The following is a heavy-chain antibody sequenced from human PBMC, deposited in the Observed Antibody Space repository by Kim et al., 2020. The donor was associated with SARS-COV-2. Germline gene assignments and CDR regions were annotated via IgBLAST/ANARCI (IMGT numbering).Heavy chain of an antibody. CDR2: ISGSGGRT. CDR3: AKDLHGYCSIITCWSGLDY. V-gene: IGHV3-23*01. J-gene: IGHJ4*02. Sequence: GGSLRLSCAASGFIFSSYAMTWVRQAPGKGLEWVSGISGSGGRTFYADSVKGRFTISRDNSKNTLYLQMKSLRAEDTAVYYCAKDLHGYCSIITCWSGLDYWGQGTLVTVSS. D-gene: IGHD2-2*01. CDR1: GFIFSSYA.